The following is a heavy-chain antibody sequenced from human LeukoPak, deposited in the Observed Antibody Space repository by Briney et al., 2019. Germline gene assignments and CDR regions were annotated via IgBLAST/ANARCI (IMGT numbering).Heavy chain of an antibody. D-gene: IGHD3-10*01. CDR3: ARVAYYYGSGSYNFDY. CDR1: GFTFSSYW. Sequence: PGGSLRLSCAASGFTFSSYWMSWVRQAPGKGLEWVANIKQDGSVKYYVDSVKGRFTISRDNAKNSLYLQMNSLRAEDTAVYYCARVAYYYGSGSYNFDYWGQGTLVTVSS. J-gene: IGHJ4*02. CDR2: IKQDGSVK. V-gene: IGHV3-7*04.